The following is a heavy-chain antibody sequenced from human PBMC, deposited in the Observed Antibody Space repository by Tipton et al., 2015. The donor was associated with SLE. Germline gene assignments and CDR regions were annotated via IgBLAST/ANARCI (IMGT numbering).Heavy chain of an antibody. CDR3: ARQPGTSMDDNWFDP. CDR2: IYYSGST. V-gene: IGHV4-59*12. Sequence: TLSLTCAVYGGSFSSYYWSWIRQPPGKGLEWIGYIYYSGSTNYNPSLKSRVTTSVDTSKNQFSLKLSSVTAADTAVYYCARQPGTSMDDNWFDPWGQGTLVTVSS. CDR1: GGSFSSYY. D-gene: IGHD1-1*01. J-gene: IGHJ5*02.